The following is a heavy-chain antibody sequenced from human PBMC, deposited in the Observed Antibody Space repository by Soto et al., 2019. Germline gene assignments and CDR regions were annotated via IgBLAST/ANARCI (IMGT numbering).Heavy chain of an antibody. D-gene: IGHD4-17*01. CDR1: GFTFRRYW. V-gene: IGHV3-7*01. CDR2: IKEDGSEQ. CDR3: ARDPTASYGDSLLFDY. Sequence: EVQLVESGGGLVQPGGSLRLSFAAPGFTFRRYWMSWVAQPPGKGLEWVANIKEDGSEQYYVDSVKGRFTIFRDNAKNSLSLQMNSLRAEDTAIYYCARDPTASYGDSLLFDYWGQGTLVIVSS. J-gene: IGHJ4*02.